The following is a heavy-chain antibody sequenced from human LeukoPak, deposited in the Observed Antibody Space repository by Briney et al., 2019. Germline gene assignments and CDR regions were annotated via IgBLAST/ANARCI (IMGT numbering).Heavy chain of an antibody. V-gene: IGHV3-7*01. CDR1: GFTFSSYW. Sequence: GGSLRLSCAASGFTFSSYWMSWVRQAPGEGLEWVANIKQDGSEKYYADSVKGRFTISRDNSKNTLSLQMNSLRAEDTAVYYCAKMLHHDFWSGYHPPFDYWGQGNLVTVSS. CDR2: IKQDGSEK. J-gene: IGHJ4*02. D-gene: IGHD3-3*01. CDR3: AKMLHHDFWSGYHPPFDY.